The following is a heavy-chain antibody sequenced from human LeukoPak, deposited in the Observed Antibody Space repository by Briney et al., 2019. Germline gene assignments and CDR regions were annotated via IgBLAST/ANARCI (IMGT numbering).Heavy chain of an antibody. J-gene: IGHJ4*02. CDR2: ISSSSSYI. CDR3: ARDKQLVQGGGVY. Sequence: GGSLRLSCAASGFTFSSYSMNWVRQAPGKGLEWVSSISSSSSYIYHADSVKGRFTISRDNAKNTLYLQMKSLRAEDTAVYYCARDKQLVQGGGVYWGQGTLVTVSS. CDR1: GFTFSSYS. D-gene: IGHD6-6*01. V-gene: IGHV3-21*01.